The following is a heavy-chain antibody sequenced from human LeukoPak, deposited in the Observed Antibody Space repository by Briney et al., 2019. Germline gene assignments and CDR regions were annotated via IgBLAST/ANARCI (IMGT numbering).Heavy chain of an antibody. V-gene: IGHV1-69*05. D-gene: IGHD6-6*01. Sequence: GASVKVSCKASGGTFSSYAISWVRQAPGQGLEWMGGIIPIFGTANYAQKFQGRVTITTDESTSTAYMELSSLRSEDTAVYYCARVCCSIAARGDAFDIWGQGTMVTVSS. CDR2: IIPIFGTA. J-gene: IGHJ3*02. CDR3: ARVCCSIAARGDAFDI. CDR1: GGTFSSYA.